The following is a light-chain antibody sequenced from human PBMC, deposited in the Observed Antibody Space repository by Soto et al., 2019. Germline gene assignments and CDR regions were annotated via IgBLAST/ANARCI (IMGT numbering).Light chain of an antibody. CDR2: GAS. CDR1: QSVSSSY. J-gene: IGKJ1*01. V-gene: IGKV3D-20*02. Sequence: IELTQSPCTLSSSTGERATISCRASQSVSSSYLGWYQQQPGQAPRLLIYGASSRATGIPDRFSGSWSGTVFTLTISRLDPEDFAVYYCQHRSYWPTFGQGTKVEIK. CDR3: QHRSYWPT.